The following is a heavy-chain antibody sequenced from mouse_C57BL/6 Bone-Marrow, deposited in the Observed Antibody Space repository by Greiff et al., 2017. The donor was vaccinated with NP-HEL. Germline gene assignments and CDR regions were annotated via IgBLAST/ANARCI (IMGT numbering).Heavy chain of an antibody. CDR2: ISDGGSYT. V-gene: IGHV5-4*01. CDR1: GFTFSSYA. D-gene: IGHD1-1*01. CDR3: ARERPSYYGSSYGAMDY. J-gene: IGHJ4*01. Sequence: DVHLVESGGGLVKPGGSLKLSCAASGFTFSSYAMSWVRQTPEKRLEWVATISDGGSYTYYPDNVKGRFTISRDNAKNNLYLQMSHLKSEDTAMYYCARERPSYYGSSYGAMDYWGQGTSVTVSS.